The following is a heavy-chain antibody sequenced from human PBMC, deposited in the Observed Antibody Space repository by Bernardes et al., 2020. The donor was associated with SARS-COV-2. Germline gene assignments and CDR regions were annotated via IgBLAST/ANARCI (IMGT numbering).Heavy chain of an antibody. CDR1: GFTFNRHA. CDR2: ISGSGGST. CDR3: AKGTTNYGSGYGMDV. J-gene: IGHJ6*02. D-gene: IGHD4-17*01. Sequence: VGSLILSCAASGFTFNRHAMNWVRQAPGKGLQWVSAISGSGGSTYYADSVKGRFSISRDDSKNTLYLQMNSLRAEDTAVYYCAKGTTNYGSGYGMDVWGQGTTVTVSS. V-gene: IGHV3-23*01.